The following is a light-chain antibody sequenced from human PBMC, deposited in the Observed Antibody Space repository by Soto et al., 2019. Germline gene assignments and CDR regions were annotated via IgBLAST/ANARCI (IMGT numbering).Light chain of an antibody. CDR3: QQYGSSPLK. J-gene: IGKJ1*01. CDR1: QSVSSSY. Sequence: EIVLTQSPGTLSLSPGERATLSCRASQSVSSSYLAWYQQKPGQAPRLLIYGASSRATGIPDRFSGSGSGTDFTLTIIRLEPEDFAVYYCQQYGSSPLKFGQGTKVEIK. CDR2: GAS. V-gene: IGKV3-20*01.